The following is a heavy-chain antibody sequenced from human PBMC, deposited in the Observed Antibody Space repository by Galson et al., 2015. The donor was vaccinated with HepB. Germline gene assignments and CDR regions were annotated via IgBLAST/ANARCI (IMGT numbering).Heavy chain of an antibody. Sequence: SVKVSCKASGYTFTSYGISWVRQAPGQGLEWMGWISAYNGNTNYAQKLQGRVTMTTDTSTSTAYMELRSLRSDDTAVYYCARYRLVTMVRGVINTSYYYGMDVWGRGTLVTVSS. D-gene: IGHD3-10*01. J-gene: IGHJ6*02. CDR1: GYTFTSYG. V-gene: IGHV1-18*04. CDR2: ISAYNGNT. CDR3: ARYRLVTMVRGVINTSYYYGMDV.